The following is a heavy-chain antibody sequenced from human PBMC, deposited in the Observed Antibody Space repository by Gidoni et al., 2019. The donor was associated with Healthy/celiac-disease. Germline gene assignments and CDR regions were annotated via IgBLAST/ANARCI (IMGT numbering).Heavy chain of an antibody. CDR2: ISYDGSNK. D-gene: IGHD6-13*01. Sequence: QVQLVESGGGVVQPGRSLRLSCAASGFTFRSYAMHWVRQAPGKGLAWVAVISYDGSNKYYADSVKGRFTISRDNSKNTLDLQMNSLRAEDTAVYYCASTAAAGPPLLAYGMDVWGQGTTVTVSS. CDR3: ASTAAAGPPLLAYGMDV. CDR1: GFTFRSYA. J-gene: IGHJ6*02. V-gene: IGHV3-30*01.